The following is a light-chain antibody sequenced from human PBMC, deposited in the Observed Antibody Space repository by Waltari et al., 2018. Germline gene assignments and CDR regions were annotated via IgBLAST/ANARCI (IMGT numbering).Light chain of an antibody. CDR3: SSYTSTRTLI. CDR1: SSDVGAYNF. Sequence: QSTLTQPASVSGSPGQSITISCTGTSSDVGAYNFVHWYQQHPGKAPKLMTYDVSNRPSGVSSRFSGSKSGNTASLTISGLQTEDEADYYCSSYTSTRTLIFGGGTKLTVL. J-gene: IGLJ2*01. CDR2: DVS. V-gene: IGLV2-14*01.